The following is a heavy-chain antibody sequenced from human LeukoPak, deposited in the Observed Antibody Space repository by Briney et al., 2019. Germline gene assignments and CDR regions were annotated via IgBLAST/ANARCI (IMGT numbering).Heavy chain of an antibody. CDR2: INPSGGST. J-gene: IGHJ4*02. V-gene: IGHV1-46*01. CDR3: AREQWLEPNGEPFDC. CDR1: GYAFTSYY. Sequence: ASVKVSCKASGYAFTSYYMHWLRQAPGQGLEWMGIINPSGGSTSYAQKFQGRVTMTRDMSTSTVYMELSSLRSEDTAVYYCAREQWLEPNGEPFDCWGQGTLVTVSS. D-gene: IGHD6-19*01.